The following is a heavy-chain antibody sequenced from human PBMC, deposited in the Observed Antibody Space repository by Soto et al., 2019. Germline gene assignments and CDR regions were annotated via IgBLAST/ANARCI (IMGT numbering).Heavy chain of an antibody. CDR1: GYTLAELS. J-gene: IGHJ5*02. CDR3: ANRRYVDWTLRDWFDP. Sequence: ASVKVSCKVSGYTLAELSMHWVRQAPGKGLEWMGGFDPEDGETIYAQKFQGRVTMTEDTSTDTAYMELSSLRSEDTAVYYCANRRYVDWTLRDWFDPWGQGTLVTVSS. D-gene: IGHD3-9*01. V-gene: IGHV1-24*01. CDR2: FDPEDGET.